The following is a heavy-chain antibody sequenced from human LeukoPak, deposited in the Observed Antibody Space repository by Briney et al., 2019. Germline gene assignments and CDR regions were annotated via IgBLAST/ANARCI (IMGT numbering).Heavy chain of an antibody. Sequence: PGGSLRLSCTASGFTFSGAWMTWVRQALGKGLEWVANIREDGTEKNYVDSVKGRFTISRDNAKNSLFLQMSNLRDDDTAIYYCARHVGISFWGQGTLVTVSS. D-gene: IGHD7-27*01. J-gene: IGHJ4*02. V-gene: IGHV3-7*01. CDR1: GFTFSGAW. CDR3: ARHVGISF. CDR2: IREDGTEK.